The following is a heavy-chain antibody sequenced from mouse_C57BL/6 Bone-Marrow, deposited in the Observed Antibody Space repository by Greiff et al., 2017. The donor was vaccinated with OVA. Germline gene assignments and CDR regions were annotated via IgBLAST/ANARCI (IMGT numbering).Heavy chain of an antibody. J-gene: IGHJ3*01. CDR3: TRDNYLY. D-gene: IGHD1-3*01. CDR1: GYTFTDYE. CDR2: IDPETGGT. Sequence: VKLQESGAELVRPGASVTLSCKASGYTFTDYEMHWVKQTPVHGLEWIGAIDPETGGTAYNQKFKGKAILTADKSSSTAYMELRSLTSEDSAVYYCTRDNYLYWGQGTLVTVSA. V-gene: IGHV1-15*01.